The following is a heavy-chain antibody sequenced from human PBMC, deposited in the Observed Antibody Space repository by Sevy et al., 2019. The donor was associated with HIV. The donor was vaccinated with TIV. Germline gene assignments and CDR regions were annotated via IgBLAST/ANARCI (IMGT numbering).Heavy chain of an antibody. CDR2: INAISSNI. CDR3: ASHYYDGTGYYYPLHY. Sequence: GGSLRLSCAASGFTFSSYAMNWVRQAPGKGLEWVSSINAISSNIYYADSVKGRFTISRDNAENSLYLQMNSVRAEDTAVYYCASHYYDGTGYYYPLHYWGQGTLVTVSS. J-gene: IGHJ4*02. CDR1: GFTFSSYA. V-gene: IGHV3-21*01. D-gene: IGHD3-22*01.